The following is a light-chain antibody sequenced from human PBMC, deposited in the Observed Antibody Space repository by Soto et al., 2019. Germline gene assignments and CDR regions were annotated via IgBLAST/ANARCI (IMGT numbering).Light chain of an antibody. V-gene: IGKV3D-15*01. J-gene: IGKJ5*01. CDR3: QQYNNWPPIT. CDR1: QSVTSAY. CDR2: GAS. Sequence: IVLTQSPGTLSLSPGQRATLSCRASQSVTSAYLGWYQQKPGQAPRLLIYGASTRATGIPARFSGSGSGTEFTLTISSLQSEDFAVYYCQQYNNWPPITFGQGTRLEIK.